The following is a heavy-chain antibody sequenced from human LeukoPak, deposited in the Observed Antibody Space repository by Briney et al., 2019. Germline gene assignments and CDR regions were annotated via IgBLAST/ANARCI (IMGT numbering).Heavy chain of an antibody. CDR3: AREGLSRTPPY. Sequence: ASVKVSCKASGGTFSSYAISWVRQAPGQGLEWMGGIIPIFGTANYAQKFQGRVTITTDESTSTAYMELGSLRSEDTAVYYCAREGLSRTPPYWGQGTLVTVSS. V-gene: IGHV1-69*05. CDR1: GGTFSSYA. CDR2: IIPIFGTA. D-gene: IGHD3-16*02. J-gene: IGHJ4*02.